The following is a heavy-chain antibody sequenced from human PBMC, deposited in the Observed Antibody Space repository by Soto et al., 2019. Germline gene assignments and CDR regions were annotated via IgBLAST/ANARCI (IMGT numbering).Heavy chain of an antibody. CDR2: IFYSGST. V-gene: IGHV4-31*03. CDR3: ARGGIDDIVATIQGINFDY. D-gene: IGHD5-12*01. CDR1: GGSINSAGYY. Sequence: PSETLSLTCTVSGGSINSAGYYWSWLRQHPGKGLEWIGYIFYSGSTYYNLSLKSRVTISVDTSKNQFSLKLSSVTAADTAVYYCARGGIDDIVATIQGINFDYWGQGTLVTVSS. J-gene: IGHJ4*02.